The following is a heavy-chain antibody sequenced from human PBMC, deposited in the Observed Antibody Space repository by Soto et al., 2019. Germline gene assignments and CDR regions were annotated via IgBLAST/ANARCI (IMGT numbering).Heavy chain of an antibody. D-gene: IGHD3-10*01. J-gene: IGHJ6*02. CDR2: MNPNSGNT. Sequence: ASVKVSCKASGYTFTSYDINWVRQATGQGLEWMGWMNPNSGNTGYAQKFQGRVTMTRNTSISTAYMELSSLRSEDTAVYYCASSTYYYGSGALSWTYYYYGMDVWGQGTTVTVSS. V-gene: IGHV1-8*01. CDR1: GYTFTSYD. CDR3: ASSTYYYGSGALSWTYYYYGMDV.